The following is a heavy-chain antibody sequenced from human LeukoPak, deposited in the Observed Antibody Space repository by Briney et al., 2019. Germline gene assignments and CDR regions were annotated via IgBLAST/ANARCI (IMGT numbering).Heavy chain of an antibody. CDR2: IYYSGST. D-gene: IGHD6-6*01. V-gene: IGHV4-39*01. CDR1: GGSISSSSYY. CDR3: ARGVGIAARRPQRYNWFDP. Sequence: SETLSLTCTVSGGSISSSSYYWGWIRQPPGKGLEWIGSIYYSGSTYYNPSLKSQVTISVDTSKNQFSLKLSSVTAADTAVYYCARGVGIAARRPQRYNWFDPWGQGTLVTVSS. J-gene: IGHJ5*02.